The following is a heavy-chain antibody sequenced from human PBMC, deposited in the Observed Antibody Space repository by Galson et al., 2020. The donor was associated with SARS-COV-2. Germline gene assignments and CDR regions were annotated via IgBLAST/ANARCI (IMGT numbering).Heavy chain of an antibody. Sequence: HGESLKISCKASGYRFTNYWISWVRQLPGKGLEWMGRIDPRDSYSDYSPSFQGHVTLSIDKSSNTAYLQWSSLKAPDTSMYYCARRYYYVSSRQYGGIWLDPWGQGTLVTVSS. CDR2: IDPRDSYS. CDR3: ARRYYYVSSRQYGGIWLDP. CDR1: GYRFTNYW. D-gene: IGHD3-16*01. J-gene: IGHJ5*02. V-gene: IGHV5-10-1*01.